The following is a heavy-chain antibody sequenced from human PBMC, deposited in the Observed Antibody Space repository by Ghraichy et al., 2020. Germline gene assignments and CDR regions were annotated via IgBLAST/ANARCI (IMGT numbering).Heavy chain of an antibody. J-gene: IGHJ3*02. Sequence: SQTLSITCTVSGGSISSSSYYWGWIRQPPGKGLEWIGSIYYSGSTYYNPSLKSRVTISVDTSKNQFSLKLSSVTAADTAVYYCASTVNHYDFWSGYYTPGAFDIWGQGTMVTVSS. CDR2: IYYSGST. CDR1: GGSISSSSYY. CDR3: ASTVNHYDFWSGYYTPGAFDI. D-gene: IGHD3-3*01. V-gene: IGHV4-39*01.